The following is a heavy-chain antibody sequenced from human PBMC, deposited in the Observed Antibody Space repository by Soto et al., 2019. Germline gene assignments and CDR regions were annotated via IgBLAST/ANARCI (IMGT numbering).Heavy chain of an antibody. Sequence: EVQLVQSGAEVKKPGESLKISCKGSGYSFTTYWIGWVRQMPGKGLEWMGLIYPGDSDTRYSPSFQGQVTISVDKSINTAYLQWSGLKTSDSAMYYCARGDGYRALDYWGQGTLVTVSS. CDR2: IYPGDSDT. CDR3: ARGDGYRALDY. D-gene: IGHD5-12*01. V-gene: IGHV5-51*03. J-gene: IGHJ4*02. CDR1: GYSFTTYW.